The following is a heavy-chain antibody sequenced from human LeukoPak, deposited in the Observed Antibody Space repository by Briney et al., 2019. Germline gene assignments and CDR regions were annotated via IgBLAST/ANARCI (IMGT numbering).Heavy chain of an antibody. D-gene: IGHD2/OR15-2a*01. Sequence: GGSLTLSRAASGFTFSSYSMNWVRQAPGKGLEWVSYISSSSGIIYYADSVKGRFTISRDNAKNTLYLQMNSLRDEDTAVYYCARGKGPLISLDYWGKRALVTVSS. J-gene: IGHJ4*02. CDR1: GFTFSSYS. CDR3: ARGKGPLISLDY. CDR2: ISSSSGII. V-gene: IGHV3-48*02.